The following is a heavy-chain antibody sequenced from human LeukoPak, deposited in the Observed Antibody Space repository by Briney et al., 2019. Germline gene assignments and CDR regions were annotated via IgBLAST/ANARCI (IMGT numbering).Heavy chain of an antibody. V-gene: IGHV3-66*01. D-gene: IGHD1-1*01. CDR2: IYSGGST. Sequence: PGGFLRLYCAASGITVSSNYMRWVRQAPGKGLEWVSIIYSGGSTYYTDSVKGRFTISRDYSKNTLNLQMNSLRAEDTAVYYCAARDNGYYYGMDVWGQGTTVIVSS. CDR1: GITVSSNY. J-gene: IGHJ6*02. CDR3: AARDNGYYYGMDV.